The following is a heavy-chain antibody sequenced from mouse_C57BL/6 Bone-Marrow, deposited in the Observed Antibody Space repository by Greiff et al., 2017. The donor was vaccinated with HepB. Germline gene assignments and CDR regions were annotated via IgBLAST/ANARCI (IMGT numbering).Heavy chain of an antibody. Sequence: VQLKQSGPELVKPGASVKMSCKASGYTFTDYKMHWVKQSHGKILEWIGYINPNNGGTSYNQKFKGKATLTVNKSSSTAYRELRSLTSEDSAVYYCARRGLYYYGPFAYWGQGTLVTVSA. J-gene: IGHJ3*01. V-gene: IGHV1-22*01. D-gene: IGHD1-1*01. CDR3: ARRGLYYYGPFAY. CDR1: GYTFTDYK. CDR2: INPNNGGT.